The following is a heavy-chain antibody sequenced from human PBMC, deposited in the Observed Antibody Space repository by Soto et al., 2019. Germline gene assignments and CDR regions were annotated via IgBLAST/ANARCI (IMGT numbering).Heavy chain of an antibody. J-gene: IGHJ3*02. CDR2: ISAYNGNT. V-gene: IGHV1-18*01. CDR1: GYTFTSYG. CDR3: AGDQWNYGVYGDLSDI. Sequence: ASVKVSCKASGYTFTSYGISWVRQAPGQGLEWMGRISAYNGNTNYAQKLQGRVTMTTDTSTSTAYMELRSLRSDDTAVYYCAGDQWNYGVYGDLSDIWGQGTMVTVSS. D-gene: IGHD1-7*01.